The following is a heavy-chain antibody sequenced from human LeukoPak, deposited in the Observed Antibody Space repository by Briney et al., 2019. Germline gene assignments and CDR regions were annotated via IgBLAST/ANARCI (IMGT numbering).Heavy chain of an antibody. V-gene: IGHV1-18*01. CDR2: ISTYNGNT. CDR3: ARDVGRYSYGQESDY. D-gene: IGHD5-18*01. Sequence: ASVKVSCKASGGTFSSYAISWVRQAPGQGLEWMGWISTYNGNTNYAQKLQGRVTMTTDTSTSTAYMEMRSLRSDDTAVYYCARDVGRYSYGQESDYWGQGTLVTVSS. J-gene: IGHJ4*02. CDR1: GGTFSSYA.